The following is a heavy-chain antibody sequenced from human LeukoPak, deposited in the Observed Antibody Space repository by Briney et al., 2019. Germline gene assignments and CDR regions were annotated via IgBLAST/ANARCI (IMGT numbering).Heavy chain of an antibody. V-gene: IGHV4-59*01. D-gene: IGHD3-3*01. J-gene: IGHJ6*03. CDR2: IYDSGNT. Sequence: PSETLSLTCTVSGGSISSYYWSWIRQPPGKGLEWIGYIYDSGNTNHNPTLKSRVTMSIDTSKNQFSLKVRSVTAADTAVYYCGRGLRVYYPNYYYMDFWGRGTTVTSSS. CDR3: GRGLRVYYPNYYYMDF. CDR1: GGSISSYY.